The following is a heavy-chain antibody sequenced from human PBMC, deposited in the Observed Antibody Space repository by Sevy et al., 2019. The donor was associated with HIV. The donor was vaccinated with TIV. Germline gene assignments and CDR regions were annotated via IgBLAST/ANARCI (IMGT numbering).Heavy chain of an antibody. CDR3: AGDRVPYSSSCEFDY. CDR1: GYTFSNYG. CDR2: ISSYNGNT. V-gene: IGHV1-18*01. D-gene: IGHD6-13*01. J-gene: IGHJ4*02. Sequence: ASVKVSCKASGYTFSNYGINWVRQAPGHGLEWMGWISSYNGNTNYAQKFQGRVTMTIDTPTGTGYMELGSLRSDDTAMYYCAGDRVPYSSSCEFDYWGQGTLVTVSS.